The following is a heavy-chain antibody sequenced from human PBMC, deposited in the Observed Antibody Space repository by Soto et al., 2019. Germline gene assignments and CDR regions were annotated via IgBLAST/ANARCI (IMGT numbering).Heavy chain of an antibody. CDR3: AKEIIAVSGPWDFDN. CDR2: ISYDGIYK. D-gene: IGHD6-19*01. CDR1: GFTFSTYG. V-gene: IGHV3-30*18. J-gene: IGHJ4*02. Sequence: QVQLVESGGGVVQPGRSLRLSCAASGFTFSTYGMSWVRQAPGKGLEWVAIISYDGIYKYYADSVKGRFTISRDNSRNTLYLQMNSLRAEDTAVYYCAKEIIAVSGPWDFDNWGQGTLVTVSS.